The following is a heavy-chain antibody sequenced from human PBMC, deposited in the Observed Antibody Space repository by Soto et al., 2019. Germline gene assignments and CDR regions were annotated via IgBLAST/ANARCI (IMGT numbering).Heavy chain of an antibody. D-gene: IGHD2-15*01. CDR1: GFTFSSYA. J-gene: IGHJ4*02. V-gene: IGHV3-23*01. Sequence: GGSLRLSCAASGFTFSSYAMSWVRQAPGKGLEWVSAISGSGGSTYYADSVKGRFTISRDNSKNTLYLQMNSLRAEDTAVYYCAKEGAGCSGGSCPWGYWGQGTLVTVSS. CDR3: AKEGAGCSGGSCPWGY. CDR2: ISGSGGST.